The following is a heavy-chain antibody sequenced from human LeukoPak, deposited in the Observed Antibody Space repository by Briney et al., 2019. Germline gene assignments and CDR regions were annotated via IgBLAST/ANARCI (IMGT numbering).Heavy chain of an antibody. V-gene: IGHV4-34*01. CDR2: INHSGST. CDR3: ARGAVYYDSSGYSLAFDI. J-gene: IGHJ3*02. D-gene: IGHD3-22*01. CDR1: GGSFSGYY. Sequence: SETLSLTCAVYGGSFSGYYWSWIRQPPGKGLEWIGEINHSGSTNYNPSLKSRVTISVDTSKNQFSLKLSSVTAADTAVYYCARGAVYYDSSGYSLAFDIWGQGTMVTVSS.